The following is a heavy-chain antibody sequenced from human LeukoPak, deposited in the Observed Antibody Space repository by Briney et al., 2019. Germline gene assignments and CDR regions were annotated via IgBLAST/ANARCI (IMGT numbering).Heavy chain of an antibody. CDR1: GFTFSNLW. CDR2: IKQDGSEK. J-gene: IGHJ4*02. CDR3: ARGITVTTPGGY. V-gene: IGHV3-7*03. D-gene: IGHD4-17*01. Sequence: QPGGSLRLSCAASGFTFSNLWMSWVRQAPGKGLKWVANIKQDGSEKYYVDSVKGRFTISRDNSKNTLYLQMNSLRAEDTAVYYCARGITVTTPGGYWGQGTLVTVSS.